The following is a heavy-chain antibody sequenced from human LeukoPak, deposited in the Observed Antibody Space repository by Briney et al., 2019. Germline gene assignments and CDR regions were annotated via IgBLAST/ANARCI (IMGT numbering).Heavy chain of an antibody. CDR1: GGSIGSTTNF. CDR2: MSSSGYS. J-gene: IGHJ2*01. CDR3: ARVWAFGYFDV. V-gene: IGHV4-39*07. D-gene: IGHD1-26*01. Sequence: SETLSLTCTVSGGSIGSTTNFWGWLRQPPGKGLEWIGDMSSSGYSHYTPSLKSRVSISIDTSKNQFSLRLSSVTAADTALYYCARVWAFGYFDVWGRGARVTVSS.